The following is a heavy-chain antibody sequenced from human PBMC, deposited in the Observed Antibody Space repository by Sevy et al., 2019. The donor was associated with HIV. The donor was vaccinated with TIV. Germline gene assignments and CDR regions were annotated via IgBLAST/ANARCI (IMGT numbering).Heavy chain of an antibody. CDR1: GGSISSYY. D-gene: IGHD1-26*01. CDR3: ARHTPSPSGSYPNYYFDY. CDR2: IYYTGST. J-gene: IGHJ4*02. V-gene: IGHV4-59*08. Sequence: SETLSLTCTVSGGSISSYYWSWIRQPPGKGLEWIGYIYYTGSTNYNPSLKSRVTISVDTSKNHFSLKLSSATAADTAVYYCARHTPSPSGSYPNYYFDYWGQGTLVTVSS.